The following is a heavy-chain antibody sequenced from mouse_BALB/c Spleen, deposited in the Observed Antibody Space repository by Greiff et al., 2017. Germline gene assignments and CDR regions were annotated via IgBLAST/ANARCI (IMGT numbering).Heavy chain of an antibody. CDR2: ISSGSSTI. CDR1: GFTFSSFG. Sequence: EVQVVESGGGLVQPGGSRKLSCAASGFTFSSFGMHWVRQAPEKGLEWVAYISSGSSTIYYADTVKGRFTISRDNPKNTLFLQMTSLRSEDTAMYYCARGGLRRGYFDVWGAGTTVTVSS. V-gene: IGHV5-17*02. J-gene: IGHJ1*01. D-gene: IGHD2-2*01. CDR3: ARGGLRRGYFDV.